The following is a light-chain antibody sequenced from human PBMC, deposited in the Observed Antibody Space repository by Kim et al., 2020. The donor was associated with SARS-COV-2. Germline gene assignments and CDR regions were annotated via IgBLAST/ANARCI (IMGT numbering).Light chain of an antibody. CDR1: QSLVHSDGNTY. J-gene: IGKJ2*01. Sequence: VVMTQSPLSLPVTLGQPASISCKSSQSLVHSDGNTYLNWLQQRPGQSPRRLIYKVSNRDSGVPDKFSGSGSGTDFTLKISRVEAEDVGVYYCMQGTHWPLYTFGQGTKLEI. CDR3: MQGTHWPLYT. V-gene: IGKV2-30*02. CDR2: KVS.